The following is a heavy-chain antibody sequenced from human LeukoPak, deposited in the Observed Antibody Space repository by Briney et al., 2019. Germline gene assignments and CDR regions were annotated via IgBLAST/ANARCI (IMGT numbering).Heavy chain of an antibody. J-gene: IGHJ5*02. V-gene: IGHV3-30*18. CDR3: AKEGTPQVSTWYDL. Sequence: GGSLRLSCAASGVTLSPYGMHWVRRAPGKGLEWVAVISYEGGTQHYADSVKGRFIISRDNPRNTLYLQMNILRTEDTAVYYCAKEGTPQVSTWYDLRGQGTQVIVSS. CDR2: ISYEGGTQ. D-gene: IGHD3-10*01. CDR1: GVTLSPYG.